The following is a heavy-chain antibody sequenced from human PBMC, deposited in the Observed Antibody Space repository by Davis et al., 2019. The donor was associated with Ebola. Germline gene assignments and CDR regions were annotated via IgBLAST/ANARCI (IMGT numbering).Heavy chain of an antibody. D-gene: IGHD6-19*01. CDR2: ISYDGSNK. Sequence: GGSLRLSCAASGFTFSSYGMHWVRQAPGKGLEWVAVISYDGSNKYYVDSVKGRCTISRDNAKNSLYLQMNSLSAEDTAVYYCARGSGHSGWVYKYWGQGTLVTVSS. CDR1: GFTFSSYG. CDR3: ARGSGHSGWVYKY. V-gene: IGHV3-30*03. J-gene: IGHJ4*02.